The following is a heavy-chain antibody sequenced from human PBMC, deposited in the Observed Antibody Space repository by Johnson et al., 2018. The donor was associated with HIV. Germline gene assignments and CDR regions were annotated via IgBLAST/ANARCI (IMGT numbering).Heavy chain of an antibody. J-gene: IGHJ3*02. CDR2: IYSGGST. CDR3: ARDESGYDEGFDAFDI. CDR1: GLTVSSNY. Sequence: VQLVESGGGLIQPGGSLRLSCAASGLTVSSNYMSWVRQAPGKGLEWVSVIYSGGSTYYADSVKGRFTISRDNSKNTLYLQMNSLRAEDTAVYYCARDESGYDEGFDAFDIWGQGTMVTVSS. D-gene: IGHD5-12*01. V-gene: IGHV3-66*01.